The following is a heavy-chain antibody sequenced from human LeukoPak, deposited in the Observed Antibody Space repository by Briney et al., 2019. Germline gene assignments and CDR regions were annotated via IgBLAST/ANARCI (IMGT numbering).Heavy chain of an antibody. CDR3: ARGRYNWKY. Sequence: PSETLSLTCAVYGGFFSAYYWSWIRQPPGKGLEWIGEINHSGSTNYNPSLKSRVTISADTSKNQFSLKLSSVTAADTAVYYCARGRYNWKYWGQGTLVTVSS. J-gene: IGHJ4*02. D-gene: IGHD1-1*01. CDR2: INHSGST. CDR1: GGFFSAYY. V-gene: IGHV4-34*01.